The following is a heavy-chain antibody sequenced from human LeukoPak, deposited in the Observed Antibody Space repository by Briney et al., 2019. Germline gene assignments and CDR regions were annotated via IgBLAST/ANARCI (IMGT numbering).Heavy chain of an antibody. CDR2: ISYDGSNK. CDR3: AKGSYYDSSGSFYFDY. CDR1: GFTFSSYA. D-gene: IGHD3-22*01. V-gene: IGHV3-30-3*01. Sequence: GGSLRLSCAASGFTFSSYAVHRVRQAPGKGLEWVAVISYDGSNKYYADSVKGRFTISRDNSKKILYLQMNSLRAEDTAVYYCAKGSYYDSSGSFYFDYWGQGTLVTVSS. J-gene: IGHJ4*02.